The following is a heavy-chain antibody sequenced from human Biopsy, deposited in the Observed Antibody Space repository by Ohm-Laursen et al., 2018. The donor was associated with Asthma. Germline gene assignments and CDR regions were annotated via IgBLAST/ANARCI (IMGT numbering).Heavy chain of an antibody. J-gene: IGHJ4*02. CDR1: GFMSRSFG. D-gene: IGHD5-12*01. Sequence: SSLRLSCAASGFMSRSFGIQSDRQAPGKGLEWVAVISYDGNHKFYEDSVKGRFTISRDNSKNTLYLQMNSLRTEDTAVYYCAKRRGYSGHDNDYWGQGTLVIVSS. V-gene: IGHV3-30*18. CDR2: ISYDGNHK. CDR3: AKRRGYSGHDNDY.